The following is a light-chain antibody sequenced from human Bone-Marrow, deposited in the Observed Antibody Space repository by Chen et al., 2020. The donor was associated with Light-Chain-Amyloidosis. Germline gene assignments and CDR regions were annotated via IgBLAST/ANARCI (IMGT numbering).Light chain of an antibody. CDR3: SSFTSSNTWV. J-gene: IGLJ3*02. V-gene: IGLV2-14*01. CDR2: EVT. CDR1: STDVGGYNY. Sequence: FALTQPASVSGSPGQSIPVSCSGTSTDVGGYNYVSWYQQPPGKAPKLILYEVTNRPSGVSNRFSGSKSGNTASLTISGLQAEDEADYYCSSFTSSNTWVFGGGTKLTVL.